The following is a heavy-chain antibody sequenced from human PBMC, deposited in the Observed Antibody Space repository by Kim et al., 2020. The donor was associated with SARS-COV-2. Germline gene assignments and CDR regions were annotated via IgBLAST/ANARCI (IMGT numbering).Heavy chain of an antibody. J-gene: IGHJ4*02. Sequence: KNYVSSVKGRFTMCRDNAKNSFYLRMKSLRAEDTAVYYCMSYTDAWYSCYWGQGTLVTVSA. V-gene: IGHV3-7*01. D-gene: IGHD6-13*01. CDR2: K. CDR3: MSYTDAWYSCY.